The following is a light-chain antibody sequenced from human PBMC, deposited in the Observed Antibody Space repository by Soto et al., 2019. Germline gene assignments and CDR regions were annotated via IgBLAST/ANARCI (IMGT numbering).Light chain of an antibody. J-gene: IGKJ1*01. V-gene: IGKV1-39*01. Sequence: DIPMPQSPSSLSASIGDSFPPTCRASQRIRTSLNWYQHKPGKAPKLLIYAASSLESGVPSRFSGSGSGTDFTLSISSLQPEDVATYYCQQNYTTPLTFGQGTKVDIK. CDR3: QQNYTTPLT. CDR1: QRIRTS. CDR2: AAS.